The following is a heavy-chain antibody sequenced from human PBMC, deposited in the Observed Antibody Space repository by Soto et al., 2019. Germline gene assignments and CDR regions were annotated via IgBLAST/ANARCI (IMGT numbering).Heavy chain of an antibody. CDR2: ISYDGSNK. D-gene: IGHD3-9*01. Sequence: GGSLRLSCAASGFTFSSYAMHWVRQAPGKGLEWVAVISYDGSNKYYADSVKGRFTISRDNSKNTLYLQMNSLRAEDTAVYYCARSLGLRYFDWLLSYFDYWGQGTLVTVS. V-gene: IGHV3-30-3*01. CDR3: ARSLGLRYFDWLLSYFDY. J-gene: IGHJ4*02. CDR1: GFTFSSYA.